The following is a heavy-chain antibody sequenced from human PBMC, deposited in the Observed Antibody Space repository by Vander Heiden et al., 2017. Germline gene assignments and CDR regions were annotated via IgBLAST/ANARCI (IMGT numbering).Heavy chain of an antibody. V-gene: IGHV3-23*01. CDR3: VRINGPYWGSLDH. Sequence: EVQLLESGGGLVQPGGSLRLSCAASGFTFSNYAMSWVRQAPGKGLEWVSGSSGSGGSTDYADSVKGRFTISRDNSKNTLYLQMNSLRAEDTAVYYCVRINGPYWGSLDHWGQGTLVTVSS. CDR2: SSGSGGST. CDR1: GFTFSNYA. D-gene: IGHD7-27*01. J-gene: IGHJ4*02.